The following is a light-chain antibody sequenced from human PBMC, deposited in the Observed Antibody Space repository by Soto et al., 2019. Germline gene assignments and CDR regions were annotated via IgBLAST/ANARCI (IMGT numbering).Light chain of an antibody. CDR2: GVS. CDR3: SSYAGINMWV. V-gene: IGLV2-8*01. CDR1: SSDVGGYNY. J-gene: IGLJ3*02. Sequence: QSVLTQPPSASGSPGQSVTISCTGTSSDVGGYNYVSWYQQHPGKAPKVMIYGVSKRPSGVPDRFSGSKSDNTAFLTVSGLQAEDEADYYCSSYAGINMWVFGGGTQLTVL.